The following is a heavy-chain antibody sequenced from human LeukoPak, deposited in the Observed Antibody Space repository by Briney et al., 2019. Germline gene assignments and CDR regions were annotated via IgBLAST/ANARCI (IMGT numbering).Heavy chain of an antibody. CDR2: ISASGGST. D-gene: IGHD3-22*01. J-gene: IGHJ4*02. CDR3: AKGFYYDSSGYPTYDY. V-gene: IGHV3-23*01. CDR1: GFTFSSHA. Sequence: GGSLRLSCAASGFTFSSHAMSWVRQAPGTGLEWVSDISASGGSTYYADSVKGRFTISRDNSKKTLYLQMNSLRAEDTAVYYCAKGFYYDSSGYPTYDYRGQGTLVTVSS.